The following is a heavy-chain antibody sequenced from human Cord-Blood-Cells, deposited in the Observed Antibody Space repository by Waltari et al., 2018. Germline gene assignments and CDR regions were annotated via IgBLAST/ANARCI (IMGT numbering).Heavy chain of an antibody. D-gene: IGHD3-22*01. CDR2: IYSGGST. Sequence: EVQLVESGGGLVQPGGSLRPSCAASGFTVSSNYMSWVRQAPGKGLEWVSVIYSGGSTYYADSVKGRFTISRHNSKNTLYLQMNSLRAEDTAVYYCARATVYDSSGYDYWGQGTLVTVSS. J-gene: IGHJ4*02. CDR3: ARATVYDSSGYDY. V-gene: IGHV3-53*04. CDR1: GFTVSSNY.